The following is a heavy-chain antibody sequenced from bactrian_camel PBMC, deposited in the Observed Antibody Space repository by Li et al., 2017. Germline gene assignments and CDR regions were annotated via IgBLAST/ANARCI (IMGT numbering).Heavy chain of an antibody. V-gene: IGHV3S53*01. Sequence: HVQLVESGGGSVQTGGSLRLSCVSSVGYVFSSHCMGWFLQAPGKEREGVAAISGSGSTFYADDVKGRFTISQDNTKNIVYLQMNSLKPEDTAMYYCALGPRLRRCTYNYWGQGTQVTVS. D-gene: IGHD1*01. J-gene: IGHJ4*01. CDR1: GYVFSSHC. CDR3: ALGPRLRRCTYNY. CDR2: ISGSGST.